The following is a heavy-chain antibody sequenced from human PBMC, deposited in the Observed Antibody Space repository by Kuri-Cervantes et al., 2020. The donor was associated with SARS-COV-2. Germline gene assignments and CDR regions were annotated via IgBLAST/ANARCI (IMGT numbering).Heavy chain of an antibody. Sequence: GESLKISCKGPGYSFTSYWIGWVRQMPGKGLEWMGIIYPGDSDTRYSPSFQGQVTISADKSISTAYLQWSSLKASDTAMYYCARLPPNCSGGSCYDGYYYYGMDVWGQGTTVTVSS. CDR3: ARLPPNCSGGSCYDGYYYYGMDV. CDR1: GYSFTSYW. CDR2: IYPGDSDT. J-gene: IGHJ6*02. D-gene: IGHD2-15*01. V-gene: IGHV5-51*01.